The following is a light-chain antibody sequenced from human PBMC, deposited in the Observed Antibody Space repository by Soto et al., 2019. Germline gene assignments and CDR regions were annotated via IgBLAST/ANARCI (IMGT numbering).Light chain of an antibody. CDR3: QQRGTSIT. CDR1: QTVNTY. J-gene: IGKJ5*01. Sequence: IVLTQSPATLSLWPGETAVLSCRASQTVNTYLSWYQQRPGQAPRLLIYDASKRVPGIPARFSGSGSGTDFTLTISSLEPEDFAFYYCQQRGTSITFGQGTRLEIE. CDR2: DAS. V-gene: IGKV3-11*01.